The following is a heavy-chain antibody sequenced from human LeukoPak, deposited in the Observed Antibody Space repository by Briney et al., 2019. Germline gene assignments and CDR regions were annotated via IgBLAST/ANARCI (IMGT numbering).Heavy chain of an antibody. CDR3: ARVLRTAIPGDNWFDP. CDR1: GGSISSYY. CDR2: IYTSGST. Sequence: SDTLALTCTVSGGSISSYYWSWIRQPAGKGLEWIGRIYTSGSTNYNPSLKSRVTMSVDTSKNQFSLTLSSVTVADTAVYYCARVLRTAIPGDNWFDPWGQGTLVTVSS. V-gene: IGHV4-4*07. D-gene: IGHD2-21*02. J-gene: IGHJ5*02.